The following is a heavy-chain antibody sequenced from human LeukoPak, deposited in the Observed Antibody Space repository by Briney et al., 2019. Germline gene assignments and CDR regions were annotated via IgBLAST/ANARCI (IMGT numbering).Heavy chain of an antibody. J-gene: IGHJ6*02. CDR2: INPNSGGT. V-gene: IGHV1-2*04. CDR3: ARSPVGPTFTIYGMDV. D-gene: IGHD4-23*01. CDR1: GYTFTGYY. Sequence: GASVKVSCKASGYTFTGYYMHWVRQAPGQGLEWMGWINPNSGGTNYAQKFQGWVTMTRDTSISTAYMELSRLRSDDTAVYYCARSPVGPTFTIYGMDVWGQGTTVTVSS.